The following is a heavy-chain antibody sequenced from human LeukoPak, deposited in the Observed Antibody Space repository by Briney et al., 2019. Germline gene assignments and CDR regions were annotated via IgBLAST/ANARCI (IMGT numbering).Heavy chain of an antibody. J-gene: IGHJ4*02. D-gene: IGHD5-24*01. CDR3: ARAGTVEMTPLDY. Sequence: ASVKVSCKASGYTFTGYYMHWVRQAPGQGLEWMGWINPNSGGTNYAQKFQGWVTMTRDTSISTAYMELSRLRSDDTAVYYCARAGTVEMTPLDYWGQGALVTVSS. CDR2: INPNSGGT. V-gene: IGHV1-2*04. CDR1: GYTFTGYY.